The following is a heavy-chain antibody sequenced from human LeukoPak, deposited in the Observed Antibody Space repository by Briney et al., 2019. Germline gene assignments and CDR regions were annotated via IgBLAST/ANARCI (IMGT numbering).Heavy chain of an antibody. CDR1: GGTFSSYA. D-gene: IGHD3-22*01. CDR2: IIPIFGTA. Sequence: SVKVSCKASGGTFSSYAISWVRQAPGQGLEWMGGIIPIFGTANYAQKFQGRVTITTDESTSTAYMELSSLRSEDTAVYYCARDNNYYDSSGVGYYFDYWGQGTLVTVSS. CDR3: ARDNNYYDSSGVGYYFDY. J-gene: IGHJ4*02. V-gene: IGHV1-69*05.